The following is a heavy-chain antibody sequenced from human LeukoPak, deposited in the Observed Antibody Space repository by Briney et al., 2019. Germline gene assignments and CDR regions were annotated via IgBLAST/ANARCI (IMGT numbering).Heavy chain of an antibody. CDR2: IIPIFGTA. Sequence: ASVKVSCKASGGTFSSYAISWVRQAPGQGLEWMGRIIPIFGTANYAQKFQGRVTITTDESTSTAYMELSSLRSEDTAVYYCARARPDTYSGYDYSVVEDASDIWGQGTMVTVSS. V-gene: IGHV1-69*05. CDR1: GGTFSSYA. D-gene: IGHD5-12*01. J-gene: IGHJ3*02. CDR3: ARARPDTYSGYDYSVVEDASDI.